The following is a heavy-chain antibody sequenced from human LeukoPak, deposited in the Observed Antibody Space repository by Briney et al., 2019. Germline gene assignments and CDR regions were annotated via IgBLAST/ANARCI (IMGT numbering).Heavy chain of an antibody. V-gene: IGHV4-4*02. Sequence: SGTLSLTCAVSGGSISSSNWWSWVRQPPGKGLEWIGEIYHSGSTNYSPSLKSRVTISVDKSKNQFSLKLSSVTAADTAVYYCARSSNVYGLSAFDIWGQGTMVTVSS. CDR3: ARSSNVYGLSAFDI. CDR2: IYHSGST. CDR1: GGSISSSNW. D-gene: IGHD2/OR15-2a*01. J-gene: IGHJ3*02.